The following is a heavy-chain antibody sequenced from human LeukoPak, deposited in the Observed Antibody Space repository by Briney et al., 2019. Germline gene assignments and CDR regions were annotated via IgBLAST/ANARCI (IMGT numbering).Heavy chain of an antibody. V-gene: IGHV3-7*02. CDR1: GLTLSNYG. CDR2: INPDGGEE. J-gene: IGHJ4*01. D-gene: IGHD3-16*01. Sequence: GGSLRLSCAVSGLTLSNYGMNGVRQAPGKGREWVANINPDGGEERYVDSVKGRFVISRDNAKNSLYLQMNSLRGEDTAVYYCAIWGADQNYWGQGTLVTVSS. CDR3: AIWGADQNY.